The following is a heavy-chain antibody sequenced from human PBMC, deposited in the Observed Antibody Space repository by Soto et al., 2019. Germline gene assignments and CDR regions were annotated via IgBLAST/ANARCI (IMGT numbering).Heavy chain of an antibody. D-gene: IGHD2-2*01. Sequence: GGSLRLSCAASGFTFSNAWMNWVRQAPGKGLEWVGRIKSKTDGGTTDYAAPVKGRFTISRDDSKNTLYLQMNSLKTEETAVYYCTTDQYFVVVPAAMGPSEGYYGMDVWGQGTTVTVSS. V-gene: IGHV3-15*07. CDR3: TTDQYFVVVPAAMGPSEGYYGMDV. J-gene: IGHJ6*02. CDR2: IKSKTDGGTT. CDR1: GFTFSNAW.